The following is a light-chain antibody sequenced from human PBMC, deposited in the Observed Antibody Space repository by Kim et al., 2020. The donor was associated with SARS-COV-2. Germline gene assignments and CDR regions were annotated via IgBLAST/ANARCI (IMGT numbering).Light chain of an antibody. J-gene: IGKJ2*01. V-gene: IGKV3-20*01. Sequence: GERATLSCRASQSVSSSYLAWYQQKPGQAPRLLIYGASRRATGIPDRFSGSGSGTDFTLTISRLEPEDFAVYYCQQYGSSPMYTFGQGTKLEI. CDR3: QQYGSSPMYT. CDR2: GAS. CDR1: QSVSSSY.